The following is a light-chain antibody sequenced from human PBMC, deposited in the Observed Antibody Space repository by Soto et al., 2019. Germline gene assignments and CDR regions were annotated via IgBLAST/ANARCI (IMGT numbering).Light chain of an antibody. J-gene: IGKJ2*01. CDR2: KAS. Sequence: DIQMTQSPSTLSASVGDRVTITCRASQSISSWLAWYQQKPGKAPKLLIYKASSLESGVPSRFSGSGSGTEFTLTISSLQPDDFATYYCQQYNSDPYTFGQGTKLEFK. V-gene: IGKV1-5*03. CDR3: QQYNSDPYT. CDR1: QSISSW.